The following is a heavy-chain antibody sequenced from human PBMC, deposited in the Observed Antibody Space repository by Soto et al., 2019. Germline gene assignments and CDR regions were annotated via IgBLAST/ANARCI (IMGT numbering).Heavy chain of an antibody. CDR1: GGSISSYY. J-gene: IGHJ4*02. D-gene: IGHD6-13*01. V-gene: IGHV4-59*08. CDR2: IYYSGST. CDR3: ASWVESSSWTGFDY. Sequence: QVQLQESGPGLVKPSETLSLTCTVSGGSISSYYWSWIRQPPGKGLEWIGYIYYSGSTNYNPSLKSRVTLSVDTSKNQFSLKLSSVTAADTAVYYCASWVESSSWTGFDYWGQGTLVTVSS.